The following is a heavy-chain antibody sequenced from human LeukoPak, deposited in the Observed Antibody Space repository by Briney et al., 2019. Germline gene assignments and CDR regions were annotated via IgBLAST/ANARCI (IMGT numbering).Heavy chain of an antibody. V-gene: IGHV4-59*01. D-gene: IGHD3-10*01. CDR2: IYHSGGT. CDR3: ARVGTYYRSLDS. J-gene: IGHJ4*02. CDR1: GGSINDAS. Sequence: SETLSLTCTVSGGSINDASWNWIRKPAGQGLEWIGYIYHSGGTNYNPSLKSRVTISLDTSKNQFSLKLSSVTAADTAVYYCARVGTYYRSLDSWGQGTLVTVSS.